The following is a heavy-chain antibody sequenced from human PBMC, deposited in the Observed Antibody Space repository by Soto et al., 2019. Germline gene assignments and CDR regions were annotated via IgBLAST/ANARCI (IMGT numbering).Heavy chain of an antibody. V-gene: IGHV3-21*01. Sequence: EVPLVESGGGLVKPGGSLRLSCAASGFAFSTYSMNWVRQAPGKGLEWVSSITSSSSHIYYADSVKGRFTISRDNAKNSLYLHMNSLRAEDTAVYYCASDGSGYYSVNWGQGTLVTVSS. J-gene: IGHJ4*02. D-gene: IGHD3-22*01. CDR1: GFAFSTYS. CDR3: ASDGSGYYSVN. CDR2: ITSSSSHI.